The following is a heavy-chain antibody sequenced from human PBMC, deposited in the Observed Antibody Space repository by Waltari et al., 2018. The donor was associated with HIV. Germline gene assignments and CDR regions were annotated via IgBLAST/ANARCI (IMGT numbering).Heavy chain of an antibody. D-gene: IGHD3-22*01. CDR3: ARAPFYYDGSVYEIKHFGMDV. J-gene: IGHJ6*02. CDR1: GFTLTTYY. Sequence: QVQLVQSGAEVKKPGASVKVSCQASGFTLTTYYIHWVRQAPGKGLEWMERIKPNSGTTTYAQKFQGRVTVTRETPTSTVYLELRSLRSDDSAVYFCARAPFYYDGSVYEIKHFGMDVWGQGTTVTVSS. V-gene: IGHV1-46*01. CDR2: IKPNSGTT.